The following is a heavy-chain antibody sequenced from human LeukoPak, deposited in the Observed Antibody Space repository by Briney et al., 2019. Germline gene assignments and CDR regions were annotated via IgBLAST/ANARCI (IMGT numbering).Heavy chain of an antibody. CDR1: GFTFSSNA. Sequence: GGSLRLSCAASGFTFSSNAMHWVRQAPGKGLEWVAVISYDGSNKYYADSVKGRFTISRDNSKNTLYLQMNSLRAEDTAVYYCARVQTKRNQYYDFWSGYPDYWGQGTLVTVPS. D-gene: IGHD3-3*01. CDR2: ISYDGSNK. J-gene: IGHJ4*02. V-gene: IGHV3-30-3*01. CDR3: ARVQTKRNQYYDFWSGYPDY.